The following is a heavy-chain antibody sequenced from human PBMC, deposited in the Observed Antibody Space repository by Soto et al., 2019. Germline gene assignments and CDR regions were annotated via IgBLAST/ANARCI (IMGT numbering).Heavy chain of an antibody. CDR1: GFTFSSYG. J-gene: IGHJ4*02. Sequence: AGGSLRLSCAASGFTFSSYGMHWVRQAPGKGLEWVAIISYDGSNKKYVDPVKGRFTISRGNSKNTLYLQMNSLRAEDTAVYYCAKDTYYHDSSGYYVFDYWGQGTLVTVSS. D-gene: IGHD3-22*01. CDR2: ISYDGSNK. V-gene: IGHV3-30*18. CDR3: AKDTYYHDSSGYYVFDY.